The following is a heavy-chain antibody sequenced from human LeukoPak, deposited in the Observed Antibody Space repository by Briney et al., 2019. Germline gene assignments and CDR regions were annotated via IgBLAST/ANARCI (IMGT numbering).Heavy chain of an antibody. CDR3: ARRGSRIAVARREGFDC. CDR2: NYYRGST. D-gene: IGHD6-19*01. Sequence: SETLSLTCTVSGGSITSSSYCWGWLRHPPGKGLDWIALNYYRGSTHYRPPLKRRITISIDTSKKQCSLRLSSGTAPGTAVYYSARRGSRIAVARREGFDCWGQGTLVTVSA. CDR1: GGSITSSSYC. V-gene: IGHV4-39*01. J-gene: IGHJ4*02.